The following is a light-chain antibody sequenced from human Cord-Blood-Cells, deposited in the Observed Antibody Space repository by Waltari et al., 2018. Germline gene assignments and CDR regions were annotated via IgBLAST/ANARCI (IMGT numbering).Light chain of an antibody. J-gene: IGKJ1*01. V-gene: IGKV1-39*01. CDR3: QQSYSTPWT. CDR2: AAS. CDR1: QSISSY. Sequence: DIQMTQPPPFLSASVGDRLTITCRSSQSISSYLNWYKQTPGKAPTLLIYAASSLQSGVPSRFSGSGSETDFTLTIRSLQPEDFATYYCQQSYSTPWTFGQGTKVEIK.